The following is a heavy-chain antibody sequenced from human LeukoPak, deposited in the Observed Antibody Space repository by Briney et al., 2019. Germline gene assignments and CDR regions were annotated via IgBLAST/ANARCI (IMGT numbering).Heavy chain of an antibody. CDR3: ARDGPTLYSSGWYKGGIDY. Sequence: GRSLRLSCAASEFTFSSYGMHWVRQAPGKGLEWVAVIWYDGGNKYYADSVKGRFTISRDNSKNMLYLQMNSLRAEDTAVYYCARDGPTLYSSGWYKGGIDYWGQGTLVTVSS. CDR2: IWYDGGNK. V-gene: IGHV3-33*01. J-gene: IGHJ4*02. D-gene: IGHD6-19*01. CDR1: EFTFSSYG.